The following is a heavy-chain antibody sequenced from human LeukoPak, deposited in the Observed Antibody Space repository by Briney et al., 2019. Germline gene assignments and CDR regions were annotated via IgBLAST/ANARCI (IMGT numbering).Heavy chain of an antibody. Sequence: GGSLRLSCAVSGFTFSSYALTWVRQAQGQGLERDSVISSSGDRTYYADSVKGRFTISRDNSKNTLYLQMNSLRAEDTAIYYCAKKLVAGENHWFDPWGQGTLVTVSS. CDR3: AKKLVAGENHWFDP. CDR1: GFTFSSYA. J-gene: IGHJ5*02. CDR2: ISSSGDRT. V-gene: IGHV3-23*01. D-gene: IGHD6-19*01.